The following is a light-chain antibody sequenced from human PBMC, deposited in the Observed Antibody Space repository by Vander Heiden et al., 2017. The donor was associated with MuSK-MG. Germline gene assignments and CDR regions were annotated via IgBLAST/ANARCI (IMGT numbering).Light chain of an antibody. J-gene: IGKJ2*01. CDR1: QGISSY. V-gene: IGKV1-8*01. CDR3: QQDDSYPGT. Sequence: AIRMTQSPSSFSASTGDRVTITCRASQGISSYLAWYQQKPGKAPKLLIYAASTLQSGVPSRFSGSGSGTDFTLTISCLQSEDFATYYCQQDDSYPGTFGQGTKMXIK. CDR2: AAS.